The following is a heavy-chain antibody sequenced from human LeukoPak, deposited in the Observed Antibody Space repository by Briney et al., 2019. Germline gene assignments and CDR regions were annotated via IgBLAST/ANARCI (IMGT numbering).Heavy chain of an antibody. Sequence: GGPLRPSWAAPGFTFSTFSMTWVRQPPGKGLDWVSAISGSGSDIYYADSVKGRFTISRDNPKRSLYLQMNSLRAEDTAVYYCARRTFPNDAFDVWGQGTVVTVSS. CDR3: ARRTFPNDAFDV. V-gene: IGHV3-21*01. CDR2: ISGSGSDI. D-gene: IGHD1-7*01. CDR1: GFTFSTFS. J-gene: IGHJ3*01.